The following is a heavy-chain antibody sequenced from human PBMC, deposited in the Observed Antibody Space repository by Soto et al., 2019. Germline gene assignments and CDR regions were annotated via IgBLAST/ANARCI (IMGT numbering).Heavy chain of an antibody. Sequence: PGGSLRLCCAASGCTLSSYAMSWVRQAPGKGLEWVSAISGSGGSTYYADSVKGRFTISRDNSKNKLYLQMNSLRAEDTAVYYCAKGSSRAYSAQGTLVPVSS. CDR2: ISGSGGST. V-gene: IGHV3-23*01. CDR1: GCTLSSYA. J-gene: IGHJ4*02. CDR3: AKGSSRAY.